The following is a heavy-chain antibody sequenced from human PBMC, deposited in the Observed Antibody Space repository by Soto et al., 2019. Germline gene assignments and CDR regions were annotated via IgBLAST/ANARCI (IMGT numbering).Heavy chain of an antibody. CDR2: FDPEDGET. V-gene: IGHV1-24*01. CDR1: GYSLTDLS. J-gene: IGHJ1*01. D-gene: IGHD3-16*01. CDR3: GTLLTIMIKFGEVLSSD. Sequence: QVHLVQSGTEVKKPGASVKVSCKVFGYSLTDLSVHWVRQAPGKGLEWMGGFDPEDGETIYAQKVQGRVIMTEDTPTDTAYMELSRLRSGDSAVYYCGTLLTIMIKFGEVLSSDWGQGTLVSVSS.